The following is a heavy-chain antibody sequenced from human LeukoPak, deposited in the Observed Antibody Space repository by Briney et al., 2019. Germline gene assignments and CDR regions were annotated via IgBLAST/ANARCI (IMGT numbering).Heavy chain of an antibody. CDR2: IIPMFGSA. CDR3: ASSPRIVGRLDYYYYMDV. CDR1: GLTLSTYA. V-gene: IGHV1-69*05. D-gene: IGHD6-6*01. Sequence: SVKVSCKASGLTLSTYAISWVRQAPGQGLEWMGGIIPMFGSAHYAQKFQDRVTITTDESTTIAYMELSSLRSEDTAVYYCASSPRIVGRLDYYYYMDVWGKGTTVTVSS. J-gene: IGHJ6*03.